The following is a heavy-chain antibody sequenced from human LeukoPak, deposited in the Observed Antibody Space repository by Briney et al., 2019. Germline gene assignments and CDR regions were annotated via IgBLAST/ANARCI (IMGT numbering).Heavy chain of an antibody. D-gene: IGHD3-22*01. CDR3: ARYDSSGLGY. V-gene: IGHV4-59*01. CDR2: IYYSGST. J-gene: IGHJ4*02. Sequence: PSETLSLTCSVSAGSISSYYWSWIRQPPPQGLEWMGYIYYSGSTNYNPSLKSRVTISVDKSKSQFSLKLSSVTAADTAVYYCARYDSSGLGYWGQGTLVTVSS. CDR1: AGSISSYY.